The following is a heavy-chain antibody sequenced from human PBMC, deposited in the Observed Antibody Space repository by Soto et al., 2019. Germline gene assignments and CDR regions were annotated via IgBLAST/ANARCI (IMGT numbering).Heavy chain of an antibody. Sequence: EVQLVESGGGLVKPGRSLRLSCAASGFTFSNAWMTWVRQAPGKGLEWVGHIKSMTDGGTRNYAAPVKGRFTISRDDSKNTLYLQMNSLKTEDTAVYYCTTHSADIVVMPATYGMDVWGQGTTVAVSS. V-gene: IGHV3-15*01. D-gene: IGHD2-2*01. CDR2: IKSMTDGGTR. CDR3: TTHSADIVVMPATYGMDV. J-gene: IGHJ6*02. CDR1: GFTFSNAW.